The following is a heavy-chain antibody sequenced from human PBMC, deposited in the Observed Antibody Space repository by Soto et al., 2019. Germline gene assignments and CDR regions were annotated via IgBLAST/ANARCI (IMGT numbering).Heavy chain of an antibody. CDR2: IGSDGST. Sequence: LRLSCAASGFPFSRHSMAWVRRAAGRGLEWVATIGSDGSTYHAESVKGRFSISRDNYGNMLHLQLNSLRVEDTGIYYCAKDPYNHRFDSWGQGTRVTVSS. CDR3: AKDPYNHRFDS. D-gene: IGHD1-1*01. CDR1: GFPFSRHS. V-gene: IGHV3-23*01. J-gene: IGHJ4*02.